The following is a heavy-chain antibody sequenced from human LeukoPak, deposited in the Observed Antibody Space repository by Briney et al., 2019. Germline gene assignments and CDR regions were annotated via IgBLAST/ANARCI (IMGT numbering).Heavy chain of an antibody. D-gene: IGHD1-26*01. Sequence: PSGTLSLTCTVSGDSISRYYWAWVRQPPGRGLEWIGHIYYGGSTNYNPSPKSRVIISVDTSKNQISLRLNSVAAADTAVYYCASLFGPYYYFDYWGQGALVTVSS. CDR1: GDSISRYY. CDR3: ASLFGPYYYFDY. J-gene: IGHJ4*02. V-gene: IGHV4-59*01. CDR2: IYYGGST.